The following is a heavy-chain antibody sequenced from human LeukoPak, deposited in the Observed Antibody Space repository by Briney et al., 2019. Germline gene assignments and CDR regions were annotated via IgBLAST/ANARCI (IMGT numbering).Heavy chain of an antibody. CDR1: GGSFSGYY. CDR3: ARLGGGNY. J-gene: IGHJ4*02. V-gene: IGHV4-34*01. Sequence: SETLSLTCAVYGGSFSGYYWSWIRQPPGKGLEWIGEINHSGSTNYNPSLKSRVTISVDTSKNQFSLKLSSVTAADTAVYYCARLGGGNYWGQRTLVTVSS. D-gene: IGHD3-16*01. CDR2: INHSGST.